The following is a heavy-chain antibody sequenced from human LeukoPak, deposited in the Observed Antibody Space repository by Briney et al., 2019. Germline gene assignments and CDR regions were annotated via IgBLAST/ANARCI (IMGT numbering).Heavy chain of an antibody. D-gene: IGHD3/OR15-3a*01. CDR3: ASWTTTNWFDP. V-gene: IGHV4-38-2*02. J-gene: IGHJ5*02. Sequence: SETLSLTCSVSGYSISSGYYWSWIRQPPGKGLEWIGEINHSGSTNYNPSLKSRVTISVDTSKNQFSLKLSSVTAADTAVYYCASWTTTNWFDPWGQGTLVTVSS. CDR1: GYSISSGYY. CDR2: INHSGST.